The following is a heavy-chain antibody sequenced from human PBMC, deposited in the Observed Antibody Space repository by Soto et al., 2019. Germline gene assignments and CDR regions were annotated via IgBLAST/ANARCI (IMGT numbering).Heavy chain of an antibody. V-gene: IGHV3-33*01. CDR3: AREGGALGY. Sequence: QVQLVESGGGVVQPGRSLRLSCAASGFTFSSYGMHWVRQAPGKGLEWVAVTWYDGSNKYYADSVKGRFTISRDNSKNTLYLEMMRLRAEDTAVYYCAREGGALGYWGQGTLVTVSS. CDR2: TWYDGSNK. D-gene: IGHD4-17*01. CDR1: GFTFSSYG. J-gene: IGHJ4*02.